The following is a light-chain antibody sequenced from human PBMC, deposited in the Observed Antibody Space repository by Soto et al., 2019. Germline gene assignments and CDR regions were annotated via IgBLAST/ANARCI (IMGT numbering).Light chain of an antibody. V-gene: IGKV1-33*01. CDR1: QGINKF. J-gene: IGKJ4*01. CDR2: AAS. Sequence: DIQMTQSPSSLSASVGDRVTITCQANQGINKFLNWYQQRPGKAPKLLIYAASNLETGVPSRFSGSESVTDFTLTISSLQAEDIATYYCQQYYSLPLTFGGGTKVEIK. CDR3: QQYYSLPLT.